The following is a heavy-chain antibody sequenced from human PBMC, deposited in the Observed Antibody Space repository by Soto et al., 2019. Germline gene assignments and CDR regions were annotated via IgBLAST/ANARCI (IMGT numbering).Heavy chain of an antibody. CDR1: GFTLSSYD. CDR2: IGSGGDT. Sequence: EVQLVESGGGLVQPGGSLRLSCAASGFTLSSYDIHWVRQATGEGMAWVSGIGSGGDTHYADSVKGRFIISREDGKNSLYLQMNKLRVGDTAVDYCTRKTPPTGMEVWGQGATVTVSS. V-gene: IGHV3-13*01. J-gene: IGHJ6*02. D-gene: IGHD3-9*01. CDR3: TRKTPPTGMEV.